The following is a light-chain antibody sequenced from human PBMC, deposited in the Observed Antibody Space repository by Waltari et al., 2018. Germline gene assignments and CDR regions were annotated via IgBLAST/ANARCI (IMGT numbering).Light chain of an antibody. V-gene: IGKV3-20*01. CDR2: DAS. CDR3: QKYGTLPAT. J-gene: IGKJ1*01. CDR1: QSVSRT. Sequence: EIVLTQSPGTLSLSPGERATLSCRASQSVSRTLAWYQQKPGHAPRLLIYDASSRATGIPDRFSGSWSWTDFSLTIIRLEPEDFAVYYCQKYGTLPATFGQGTKVEIK.